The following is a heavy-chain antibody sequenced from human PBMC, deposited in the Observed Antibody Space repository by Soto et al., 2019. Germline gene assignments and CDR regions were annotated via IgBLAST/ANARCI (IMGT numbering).Heavy chain of an antibody. CDR1: GFTFSSYW. CDR3: ARWFTYGNFDYFDY. D-gene: IGHD3-10*01. CDR2: LDSGGSST. V-gene: IGHV3-74*01. J-gene: IGHJ4*02. Sequence: GWSLRLSCAASGFTFSSYWMYWFRQAPGKGLVWVSRLDSGGSSTTYADSVKGRFTISRDNAKNTLYLQMNGLRAEDTALYYCARWFTYGNFDYFDYWGPGTQVTVSS.